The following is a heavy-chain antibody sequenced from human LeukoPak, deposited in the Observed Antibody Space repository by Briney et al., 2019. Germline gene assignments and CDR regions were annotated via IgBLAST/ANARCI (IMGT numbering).Heavy chain of an antibody. J-gene: IGHJ3*02. Sequence: NPSETLSLTCAVYGGSFSGYYWSSIRQPPGKGLEWIGEINHSGSTNYNPSLKSRVTISVDTSKNQFSLKLSSVTAADTAVYYCASAMIGVPDDAFDTWGQGTMVTVSS. CDR2: INHSGST. CDR1: GGSFSGYY. D-gene: IGHD3-22*01. V-gene: IGHV4-34*01. CDR3: ASAMIGVPDDAFDT.